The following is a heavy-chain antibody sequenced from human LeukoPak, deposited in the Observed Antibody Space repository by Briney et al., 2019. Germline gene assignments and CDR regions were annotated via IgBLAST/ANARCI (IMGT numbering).Heavy chain of an antibody. CDR3: ARKGGYSSGYYY. V-gene: IGHV3-7*01. CDR2: IKQDGSEK. J-gene: IGHJ4*02. Sequence: GGSLRLSCAASGFTFSDYWMTWVRQAPGKGLEWVANIKQDGSEKDYVDSVKGRFTIPRDNAKNSLYLQMDSLRVEDMAVYYCARKGGYSSGYYYWGQGTLVTVSS. CDR1: GFTFSDYW. D-gene: IGHD3-22*01.